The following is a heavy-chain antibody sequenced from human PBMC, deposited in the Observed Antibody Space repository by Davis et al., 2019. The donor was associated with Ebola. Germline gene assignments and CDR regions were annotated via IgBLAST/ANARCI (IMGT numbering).Heavy chain of an antibody. D-gene: IGHD6-13*01. V-gene: IGHV3-21*01. J-gene: IGHJ6*02. CDR1: GFTFSSYS. Sequence: GGSLRLSCAASGFTFSSYSMNWVRQAPGKGLEWVSSISSSSSYIYYADSVKGRFTVSRDNAKNTLYLQMNSLRAEDMAVYYCARQPRSNPTRLYYYGMDVWGQGTTVIVSS. CDR3: ARQPRSNPTRLYYYGMDV. CDR2: ISSSSSYI.